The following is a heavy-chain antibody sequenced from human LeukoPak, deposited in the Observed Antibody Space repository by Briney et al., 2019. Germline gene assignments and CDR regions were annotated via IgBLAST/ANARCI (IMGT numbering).Heavy chain of an antibody. J-gene: IGHJ4*02. D-gene: IGHD4-17*01. CDR2: ISSSSSTI. Sequence: GGSLRLSCAASGFTLSSYSMDWVRQAPGKGLEWVSYISSSSSTIYYADSVKGRFTISRDNAKNSLYLQMNSLRAEDTAVYYCARDHGDYEAGWGQGTLVTASS. CDR3: ARDHGDYEAG. V-gene: IGHV3-48*01. CDR1: GFTLSSYS.